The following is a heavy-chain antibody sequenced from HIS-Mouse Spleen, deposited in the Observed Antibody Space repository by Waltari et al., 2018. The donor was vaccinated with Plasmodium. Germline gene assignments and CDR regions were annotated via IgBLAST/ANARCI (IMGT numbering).Heavy chain of an antibody. CDR1: GLTVSSHY. J-gene: IGHJ3*02. V-gene: IGHV3-53*01. CDR2: IYGGRST. CDR3: ARVMKSSSSAFEI. D-gene: IGHD6-6*01. Sequence: EVQLVESGGGLLEPGGSLRLSCAASGLTVSSHYMRWVRQSTGKGRERLSGIYGGRSTYYVDSVEGRFTIPRDNSKYTLYRQMNRLRAEDTAVYYCARVMKSSSSAFEIWGQGTMVTVSS.